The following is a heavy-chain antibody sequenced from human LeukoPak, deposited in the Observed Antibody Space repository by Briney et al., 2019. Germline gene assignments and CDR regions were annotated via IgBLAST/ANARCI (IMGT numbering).Heavy chain of an antibody. V-gene: IGHV3-30*04. CDR3: ARAPTTGRAYYFDF. CDR2: ISYDGSNK. D-gene: IGHD1-1*01. J-gene: IGHJ4*02. Sequence: PGRSLRLSCAASGFTFSSYTMHWVRQAPGKGLEWVAVISYDGSNKYYADSVKGRFTISRDNSKNTLYLQMNSLRAEDTAVYYCARAPTTGRAYYFDFWGQGTLVTVSS. CDR1: GFTFSSYT.